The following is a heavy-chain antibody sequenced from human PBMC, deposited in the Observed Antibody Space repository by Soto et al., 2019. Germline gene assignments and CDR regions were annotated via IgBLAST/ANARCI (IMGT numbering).Heavy chain of an antibody. D-gene: IGHD3-3*01. Sequence: PGGSLRLSCAASGFTFTRYSMNWVRQAPGKGLEWVANIKQDGTEKYYVASVRGRFTISRDNAKNSLYLQMNNLRADDTAVYYCARDRAPIFGAAGYFDYWGQGTLVTVYS. CDR3: ARDRAPIFGAAGYFDY. CDR1: GFTFTRYS. J-gene: IGHJ4*02. V-gene: IGHV3-7*01. CDR2: IKQDGTEK.